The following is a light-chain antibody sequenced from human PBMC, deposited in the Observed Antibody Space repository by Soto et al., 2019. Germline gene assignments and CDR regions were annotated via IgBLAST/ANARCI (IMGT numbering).Light chain of an antibody. V-gene: IGLV2-14*01. Sequence: QSALTQPASVSGSPGQSITISCTGTSSGVGVYNYVSWYQQHPGKAPKLMIFDVSNRPSGVPNRFSGSTSGNTASLTISGVQAEDEDDYYCSSYTRSSTLGVFGTGTKLTVL. J-gene: IGLJ1*01. CDR1: SSGVGVYNY. CDR2: DVS. CDR3: SSYTRSSTLGV.